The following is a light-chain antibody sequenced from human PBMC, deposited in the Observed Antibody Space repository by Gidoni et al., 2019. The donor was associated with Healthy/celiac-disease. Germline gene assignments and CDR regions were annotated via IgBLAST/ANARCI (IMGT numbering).Light chain of an antibody. Sequence: DIQMTQSPSSLSASVGDRVTITCQASQDISNDLNWYQQKPGKAPKLLIYDASNLETGVPSRFSGSGSVTDFTFTISSLQPEDIATYYCQQYDNLPRLTFGGGTKVEIK. J-gene: IGKJ4*01. CDR1: QDISND. CDR3: QQYDNLPRLT. CDR2: DAS. V-gene: IGKV1-33*01.